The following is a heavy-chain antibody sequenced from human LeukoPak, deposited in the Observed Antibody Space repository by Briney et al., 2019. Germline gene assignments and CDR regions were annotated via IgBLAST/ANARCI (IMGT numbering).Heavy chain of an antibody. CDR1: GFTFSSYA. CDR3: AKGVYYDILTGLFP. V-gene: IGHV3-23*01. J-gene: IGHJ5*02. CDR2: ISGSGGST. D-gene: IGHD3-9*01. Sequence: TGGSLRLSCAASGFTFSSYAMSWVRQAPGKGLEWVSAISGSGGSTYYADSVKGRFTISRNNSKNTLYLQMNSLRAEDTAVYYCAKGVYYDILTGLFPWGQGTLVTVSS.